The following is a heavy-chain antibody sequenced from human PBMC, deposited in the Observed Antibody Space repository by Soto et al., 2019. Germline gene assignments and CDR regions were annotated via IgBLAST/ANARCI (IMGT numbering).Heavy chain of an antibody. V-gene: IGHV4-59*01. D-gene: IGHD1-26*01. CDR3: ARVGGD. CDR1: GGSISNYY. J-gene: IGHJ4*02. CDR2: IYYGGST. Sequence: KPSETLSLTCSVSGGSISNYYWAWIRQPPGKGLEWIGYIYYGGSTYNNPSLKGRVAISVDKSKNQFSLKLSSMTVADTAFYYCARVGGDWGQGTLVTSPQ.